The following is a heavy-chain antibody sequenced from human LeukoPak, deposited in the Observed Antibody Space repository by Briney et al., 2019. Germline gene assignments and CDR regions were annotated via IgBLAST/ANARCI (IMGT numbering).Heavy chain of an antibody. D-gene: IGHD3-10*01. V-gene: IGHV4-38-2*02. CDR3: ARSKSALYGSGSPFDY. Sequence: SETLSLTCTVSGYSISSGYYWGWIRQPPGKGLEWIGSTYHSGSTYYNPSLKSRVTISVDTSKNQFSLKLSSVTAADTAVYYCARSKSALYGSGSPFDYWGQGTLVTVSS. J-gene: IGHJ4*02. CDR1: GYSISSGYY. CDR2: TYHSGST.